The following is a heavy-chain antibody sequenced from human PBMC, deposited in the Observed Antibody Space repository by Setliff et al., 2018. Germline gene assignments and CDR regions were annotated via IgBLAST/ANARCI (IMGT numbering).Heavy chain of an antibody. J-gene: IGHJ6*03. CDR1: GGSFSGYY. CDR2: IYYSGST. D-gene: IGHD3-22*01. CDR3: ARLGGSSGSGGFYYYYYYMDV. Sequence: KPSETLSLTCAVYGGSFSGYYWSWIRQPPGKGLEWIGSIYYSGSTYYNPSLKSRVTISVDTSKNQFSLKLSSVTAADTAVYYCARLGGSSGSGGFYYYYYYMDVWGKGTSVTVSS. V-gene: IGHV4-34*01.